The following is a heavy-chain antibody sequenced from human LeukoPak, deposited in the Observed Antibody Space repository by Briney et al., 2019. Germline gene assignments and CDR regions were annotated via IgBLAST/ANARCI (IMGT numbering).Heavy chain of an antibody. CDR2: IYYSGST. CDR3: ARQPYGTYCGGDCYQPYYFDY. Sequence: SETLSLTCTASDGSISSSNYYWGWIRQPPGKGLEWIGSIYYSGSTHYNPSLKSRVTVSVDTSKNQFSLKLRSVTAADTAVYYCARQPYGTYCGGDCYQPYYFDYWGQGTLVTVSS. D-gene: IGHD2-21*02. V-gene: IGHV4-39*01. J-gene: IGHJ4*02. CDR1: DGSISSSNYY.